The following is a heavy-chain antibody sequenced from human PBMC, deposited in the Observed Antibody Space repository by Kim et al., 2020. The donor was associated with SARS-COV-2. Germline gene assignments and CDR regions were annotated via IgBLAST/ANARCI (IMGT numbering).Heavy chain of an antibody. J-gene: IGHJ6*01. Sequence: SETLSLTCAVYGGSFSGYYWSWIRQPQGKGLGWIGEINHSGSTNYHPYPKSRVTISVDTAKNQFSLTLSSVTAADTAVYYCARGGGYLRRYPHGMDVWGQETTVTVSS. CDR2: INHSGST. CDR3: ARGGGYLRRYPHGMDV. CDR1: GGSFSGYY. D-gene: IGHD3-22*01. V-gene: IGHV4-34*01.